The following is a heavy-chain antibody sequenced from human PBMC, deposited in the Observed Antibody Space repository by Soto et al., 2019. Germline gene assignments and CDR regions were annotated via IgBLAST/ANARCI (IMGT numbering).Heavy chain of an antibody. CDR3: AHAGDFDLLSFDR. V-gene: IGHV2-5*02. CDR2: IYWDDDK. D-gene: IGHD2-15*01. Sequence: SGPTLVNPTQTLTLTCAFSGFSLTTTRMGVAWIRQPPGKALEWLALIYWDDDKRYSPSLKNRLTVSKDTSTNRVVLTITSISPDDTGTYFCAHAGDFDLLSFDRWGPGTLVTVSS. J-gene: IGHJ4*02. CDR1: GFSLTTTRMG.